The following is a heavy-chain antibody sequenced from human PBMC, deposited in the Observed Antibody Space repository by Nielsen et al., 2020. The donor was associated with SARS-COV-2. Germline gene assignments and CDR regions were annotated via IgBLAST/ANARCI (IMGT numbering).Heavy chain of an antibody. CDR2: INPNSGGT. J-gene: IGHJ5*02. CDR1: GYTFTGYY. V-gene: IGHV1-2*04. D-gene: IGHD6-13*01. Sequence: ASVKVSCKASGYTFTGYYMHWVRQAPGQGLEWMGWINPNSGGTNYAQKFQGWVTMTGDTSISTAYMELSRLRSDDTAVYYCARAGAESSSWYRRGQWFDPWGQGTLVTVSS. CDR3: ARAGAESSSWYRRGQWFDP.